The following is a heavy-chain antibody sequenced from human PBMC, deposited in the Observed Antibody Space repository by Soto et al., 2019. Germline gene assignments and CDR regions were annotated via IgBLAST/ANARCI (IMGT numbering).Heavy chain of an antibody. CDR2: AYYSGDT. V-gene: IGHV4-59*01. D-gene: IGHD2-8*01. J-gene: IGHJ5*02. CDR3: ARDRSTYGGGGTGEVKENWFDP. Sequence: SETLSLTCSVSGGSISRYYWSRIRQPPGKGLEWIGYAYYSGDTGYNPSLQSRVTMAVDTSKNQVSLKLTSVTAADTAVYYCARDRSTYGGGGTGEVKENWFDPWGQGALVTVSS. CDR1: GGSISRYY.